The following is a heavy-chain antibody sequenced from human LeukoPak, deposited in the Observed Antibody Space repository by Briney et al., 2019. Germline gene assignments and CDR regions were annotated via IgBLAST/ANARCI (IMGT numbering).Heavy chain of an antibody. CDR3: AREPWGYYFDY. Sequence: QPSETLSLTCAVYGGSFSGYYWSWIRQPPGKGLEWIGEISHSGSTNYNPSLKSRVTISVDTSKNQFSLKLSSVTAADTAVYYCAREPWGYYFDYWGQGTLVTVSS. CDR2: ISHSGST. D-gene: IGHD3-16*01. CDR1: GGSFSGYY. J-gene: IGHJ4*02. V-gene: IGHV4-34*01.